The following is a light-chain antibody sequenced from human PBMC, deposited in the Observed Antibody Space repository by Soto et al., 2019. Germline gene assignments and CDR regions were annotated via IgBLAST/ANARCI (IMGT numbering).Light chain of an antibody. CDR1: QDIGSV. CDR2: GAS. Sequence: AIQMTQSPSSLSASTGDRVTITYRASQDIGSVLAWYQQKPGTAPKVLISGASNLHGGVPSRFSGSGSRTDFTLTITHLQSEDFATYYCQHYLNYPITFGQGTRLEIK. J-gene: IGKJ5*01. CDR3: QHYLNYPIT. V-gene: IGKV1-8*01.